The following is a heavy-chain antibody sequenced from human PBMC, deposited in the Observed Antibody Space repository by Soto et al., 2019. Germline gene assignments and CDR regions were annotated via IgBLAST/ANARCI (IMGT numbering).Heavy chain of an antibody. V-gene: IGHV4-34*01. CDR1: GGSFSVYY. CDR2: INHSGSN. CDR3: ARGKRITMVRGVIPRRVFDY. J-gene: IGHJ4*02. D-gene: IGHD3-10*01. Sequence: PAETLSLTCAVYGGSFSVYYWSWIRQPPGRGLEWIGEINHSGSNNYNPSLKSRVTISVDTSKTQFSLKLSSVTAADTAVYYCARGKRITMVRGVIPRRVFDYWGQGTLVTVSS.